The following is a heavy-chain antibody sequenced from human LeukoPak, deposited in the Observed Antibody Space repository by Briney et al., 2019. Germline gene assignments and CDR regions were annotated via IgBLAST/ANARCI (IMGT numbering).Heavy chain of an antibody. CDR3: ARGGVLWFGDHPSYMDV. Sequence: ASVKVSCKASGYTFTSYAKNWVRQAPGQGLEWMGWINTNTGNPTYAQGFTGRFVFSLDTSVSTAYLQISSLKAEDTAVYYCARGGVLWFGDHPSYMDVWGKGTTVTVSS. CDR1: GYTFTSYA. J-gene: IGHJ6*03. D-gene: IGHD3-10*01. V-gene: IGHV7-4-1*02. CDR2: INTNTGNP.